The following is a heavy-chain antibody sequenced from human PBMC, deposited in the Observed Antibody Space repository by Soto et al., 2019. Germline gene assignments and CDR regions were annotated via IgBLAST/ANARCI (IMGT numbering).Heavy chain of an antibody. J-gene: IGHJ1*01. Sequence: EVQLVESGGGLVQPGGSLRRSCAASGFTVSSNYMSWVRQAPGKGLEWVSVIYSGGSTYYADSVKGRFTISRDNSKNTLYLQMNSLRAEDTAVYYCARDQVGAATEYFQHWGQGTLVTVSS. CDR1: GFTVSSNY. CDR2: IYSGGST. V-gene: IGHV3-66*01. CDR3: ARDQVGAATEYFQH. D-gene: IGHD1-26*01.